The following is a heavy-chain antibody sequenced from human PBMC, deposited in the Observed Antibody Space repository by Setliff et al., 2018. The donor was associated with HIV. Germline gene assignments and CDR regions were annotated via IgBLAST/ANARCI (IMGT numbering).Heavy chain of an antibody. J-gene: IGHJ3*02. CDR3: ARHSDFWSEDAFDI. CDR1: GGSINNFY. V-gene: IGHV4-4*09. CDR2: ISTSGST. Sequence: TLSLTCTVSGGSINNFYWSWIRQPPGKGLEWIGYISTSGSTKYNPSLKSRVTILVDPSNNQFSLRLSSVTAADTAVYYCARHSDFWSEDAFDIWAQGTVVTV. D-gene: IGHD3-3*01.